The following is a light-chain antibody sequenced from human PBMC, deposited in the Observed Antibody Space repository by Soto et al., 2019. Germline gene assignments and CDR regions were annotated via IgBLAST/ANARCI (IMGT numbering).Light chain of an antibody. J-gene: IGKJ3*01. V-gene: IGKV3-11*01. CDR2: DAS. CDR1: QRVSSY. CDR3: QQRSNCPRFT. Sequence: EIVLTQSPSTLSLSPGERATLACSASQRVSSYLAWYQQKPGHAPRRLIYDASNRATCIPARFSGSGSGTDCTLTMSSLVPEDFAVCYCQQRSNCPRFTFGPGSKVHIK.